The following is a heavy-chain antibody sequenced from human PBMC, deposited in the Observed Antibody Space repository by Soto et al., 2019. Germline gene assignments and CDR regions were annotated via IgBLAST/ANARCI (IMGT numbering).Heavy chain of an antibody. J-gene: IGHJ5*02. CDR1: GGSISSYY. D-gene: IGHD2-21*01. CDR3: ARVHSHSVFGP. Sequence: PETLSLTCTVYGGSISSYYWSWIRQPPGKGLEWLGKIYYSGRTNYNPSLKSRVTISVDTSKNQFSLKVSSVTAADSAVYYCARVHSHSVFGPWGQGTLVTVSS. CDR2: IYYSGRT. V-gene: IGHV4-59*01.